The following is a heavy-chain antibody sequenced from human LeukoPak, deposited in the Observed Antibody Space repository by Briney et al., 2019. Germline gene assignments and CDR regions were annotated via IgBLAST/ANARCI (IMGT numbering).Heavy chain of an antibody. V-gene: IGHV4-39*07. J-gene: IGHJ3*02. CDR1: GGSFRGDYY. CDR3: ARAPWAYGNYVHAFDI. D-gene: IGHD4-11*01. CDR2: IYSGGRI. Sequence: SETLSLTCTVSGGSFRGDYYWAWIRQPPGRGLEWIGSIYSGGRIYYNPSPKSRVSISIDTSNNDLSLKVTSVTAADTAGYYCARAPWAYGNYVHAFDIWGQGTMITVSS.